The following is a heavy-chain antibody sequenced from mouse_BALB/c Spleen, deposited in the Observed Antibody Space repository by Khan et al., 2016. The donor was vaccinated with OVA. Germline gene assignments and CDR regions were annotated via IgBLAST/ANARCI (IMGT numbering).Heavy chain of an antibody. CDR3: ERPYYYGSSYDTMDA. J-gene: IGHJ4*01. CDR1: GYTFTNYW. Sequence: QVQLQQSGAELVRPGTSVKMSCKAAGYTFTNYWIGWVKQRPGHGLEWIGDIYPGSGNTNYNEKFKGKATLTADTSSSTAYMQLSSLTSEDSAIYYCERPYYYGSSYDTMDAWGQGTSVTVSS. V-gene: IGHV1-63*02. CDR2: IYPGSGNT. D-gene: IGHD1-1*01.